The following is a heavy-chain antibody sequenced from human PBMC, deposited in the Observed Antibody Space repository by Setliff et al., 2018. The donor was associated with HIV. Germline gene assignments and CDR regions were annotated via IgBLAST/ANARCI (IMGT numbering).Heavy chain of an antibody. CDR2: IKTKSYGETT. D-gene: IGHD6-13*01. V-gene: IGHV3-49*04. J-gene: IGHJ6*02. CDR1: GFKFGDFA. Sequence: LRLSCTTSGFKFGDFALSWVRQTPGKGLEWVAFIKTKSYGETTEYAASVKGRFTVSRDDSKATAHLQMNSLKSDDTGVYYCTRAPLYSSGWFAVYYYYGMDVWGQGTTVTAP. CDR3: TRAPLYSSGWFAVYYYYGMDV.